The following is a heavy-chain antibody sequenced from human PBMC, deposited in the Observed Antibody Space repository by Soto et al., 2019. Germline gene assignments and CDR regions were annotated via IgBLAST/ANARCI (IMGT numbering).Heavy chain of an antibody. V-gene: IGHV4-59*08. J-gene: IGHJ6*02. CDR1: GGSISSYY. CDR2: IHYYGNT. Sequence: SETLSLTCTVSGGSISSYYWSWIRQPPGKGLEWIGYIHYYGNTHYHPSLKTRVTVSVDTSKNQFSLKLSSVTAADTAVYYCARHVFGSEYFYGMDVWGQGTTVTVSS. CDR3: ARHVFGSEYFYGMDV. D-gene: IGHD3-10*01.